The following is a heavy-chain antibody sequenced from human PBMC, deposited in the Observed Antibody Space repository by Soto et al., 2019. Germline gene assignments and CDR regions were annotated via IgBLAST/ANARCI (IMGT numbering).Heavy chain of an antibody. CDR1: GFTFSSYA. Sequence: EVQLLESGGGLVQPGGSLRLSCVASGFTFSSYAMTWVRQAPGKGLEWVSAISGSGGSTYYADSVKGRFTISRDNSKNTLYLQMNSLRAEDTAVFYCAKDYDSSSWFVSPYFDYWGQGTLVTVSS. CDR3: AKDYDSSSWFVSPYFDY. D-gene: IGHD6-13*01. J-gene: IGHJ4*02. CDR2: ISGSGGST. V-gene: IGHV3-23*01.